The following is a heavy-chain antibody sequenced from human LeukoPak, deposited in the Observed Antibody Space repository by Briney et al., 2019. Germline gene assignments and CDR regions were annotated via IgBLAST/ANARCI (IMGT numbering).Heavy chain of an antibody. J-gene: IGHJ1*01. D-gene: IGHD6-19*01. CDR1: GFTFSSYG. CDR2: IRYDGSNK. CDR3: GRVAVASTWSVQH. Sequence: GGSLRLSCAASGFTFSSYGMHWVRQAPGKGLEWVAFIRYDGSNKYYADSVKGRFTISGDNSKNTLYLQMNSLRAEDTAVYYCGRVAVASTWSVQHWGQGTLVTVSS. V-gene: IGHV3-30*02.